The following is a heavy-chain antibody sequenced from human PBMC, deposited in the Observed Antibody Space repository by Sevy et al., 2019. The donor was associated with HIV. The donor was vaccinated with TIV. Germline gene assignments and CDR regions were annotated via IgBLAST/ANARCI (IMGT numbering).Heavy chain of an antibody. CDR3: ARLSGWYLRYGMDV. D-gene: IGHD6-19*01. Sequence: ATVKVSCKASGFTFASYDIYWVRQATRQGLERMGWMNTNTGNTGFAQKFQGRVTMSRNTSITTAYMELSNLRSEDTAVYYCARLSGWYLRYGMDVWGQGTTVTVSS. J-gene: IGHJ6*02. CDR2: MNTNTGNT. CDR1: GFTFASYD. V-gene: IGHV1-8*02.